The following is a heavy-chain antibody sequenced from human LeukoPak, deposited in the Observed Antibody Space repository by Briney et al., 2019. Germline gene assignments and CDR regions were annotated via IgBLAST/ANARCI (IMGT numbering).Heavy chain of an antibody. D-gene: IGHD3-3*01. V-gene: IGHV4-34*01. CDR2: INHSGST. J-gene: IGHJ4*02. CDR3: ARPMFWSGYSFDY. CDR1: GGSISSYY. Sequence: SETLSLTCTVAGGSISSYYWSWIRQPPGKGLEWIGEINHSGSTNYNPSLKSRVTISVDTSKNQFSLKLSSVTAADTAVYYCARPMFWSGYSFDYWGQGTLVTVSS.